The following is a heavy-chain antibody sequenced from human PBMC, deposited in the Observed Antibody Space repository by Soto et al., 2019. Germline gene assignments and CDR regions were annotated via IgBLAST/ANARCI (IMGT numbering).Heavy chain of an antibody. CDR2: IYTSGGS. J-gene: IGHJ4*02. CDR1: GGSISSYY. D-gene: IGHD1-1*01. Sequence: LSETLSLTCSVSGGSISSYYWSWIRQPAGKGLEWIGRIYTSGGSDYNPSLKSRVTMSLDTSKSQFSLGLSSVTTADTATYFCARLQLVQKVIDYWGQGTLVTVSS. V-gene: IGHV4-4*07. CDR3: ARLQLVQKVIDY.